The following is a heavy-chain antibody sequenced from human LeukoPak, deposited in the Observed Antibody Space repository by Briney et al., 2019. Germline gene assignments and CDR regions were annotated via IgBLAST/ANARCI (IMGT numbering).Heavy chain of an antibody. D-gene: IGHD2-15*01. CDR3: ARPYCRGGSCTSFWDY. Sequence: ASVKVSCKASGYTFTGYDLHWVRQAPGQGLEWMGWINPNSGGTNYAQKFQGRVTMTRDTSSTTAYIELRWLRSDDTAVYYCARPYCRGGSCTSFWDYWGQGTLVTVSS. J-gene: IGHJ4*02. CDR1: GYTFTGYD. CDR2: INPNSGGT. V-gene: IGHV1-2*02.